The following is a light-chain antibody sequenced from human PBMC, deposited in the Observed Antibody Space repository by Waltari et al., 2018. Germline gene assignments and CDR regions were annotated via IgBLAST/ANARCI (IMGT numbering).Light chain of an antibody. CDR1: HTGCYS. Sequence: SYVLTQPPSVSVAPGETSRITCVGGHTGCYSVHWYQQKPGQAPVWVLYYDNNRPSGIPERFSGSNFGNTATLTISRVEAGDEADYYCQVSDSTADLVVFGGGTKLTVL. CDR3: QVSDSTADLVV. CDR2: YDN. V-gene: IGLV3-21*04. J-gene: IGLJ2*01.